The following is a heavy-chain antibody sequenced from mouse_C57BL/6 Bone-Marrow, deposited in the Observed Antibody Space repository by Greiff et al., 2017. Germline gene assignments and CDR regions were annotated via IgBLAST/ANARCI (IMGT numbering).Heavy chain of an antibody. V-gene: IGHV1-81*01. CDR2: IYPRSGNT. D-gene: IGHD1-1*01. J-gene: IGHJ1*03. CDR3: HYGSSYYWYFDV. CDR1: GFTFTSYG. Sequence: QVQLQQSGAELARPGASVKLSSTASGFTFTSYGISWVRQRPGQGLEWIGEIYPRSGNTYYNEKFKGKATLTADKSSSTAYMELRSLTSEDSAVYVCHYGSSYYWYFDVWGTGTTVTVSS.